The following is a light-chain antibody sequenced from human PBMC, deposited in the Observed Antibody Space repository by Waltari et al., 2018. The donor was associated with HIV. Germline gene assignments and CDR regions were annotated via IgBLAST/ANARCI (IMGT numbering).Light chain of an antibody. V-gene: IGLV1-44*01. CDR3: SSYTHNHRIL. CDR1: SSNIGSNT. J-gene: IGLJ2*01. CDR2: YNS. Sequence: QSVLTQPPSASGTPGQRVTISCSGSSSNIGSNTVNWYQQLPGTSPQLLIYYNSQRPAGVPDRFSGSKSGTSASLTISGLQADDEALYYCSSYTHNHRILFGVGTNLTVL.